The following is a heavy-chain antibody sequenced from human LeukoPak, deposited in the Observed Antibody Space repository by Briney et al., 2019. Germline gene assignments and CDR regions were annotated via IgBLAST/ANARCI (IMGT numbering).Heavy chain of an antibody. CDR3: ASSIAVAAFDI. J-gene: IGHJ3*02. CDR2: IKQDGSEK. V-gene: IGHV3-7*01. D-gene: IGHD6-19*01. Sequence: PGGSLRLSCEASGFTFSSYWMSWVRQAPGKGLEWVANIKQDGSEKYYVDSVKGRFTISRDNAKNSLYLQMNSLRAEDTAVYYCASSIAVAAFDIWGQGTMVTVSS. CDR1: GFTFSSYW.